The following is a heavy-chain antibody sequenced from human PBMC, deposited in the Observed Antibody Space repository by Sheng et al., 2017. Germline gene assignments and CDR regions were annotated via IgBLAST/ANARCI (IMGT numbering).Heavy chain of an antibody. CDR3: ARHDITMIVVPTEGAFDI. CDR1: GGTFSSYT. V-gene: IGHV1-69*02. J-gene: IGHJ3*02. Sequence: QVQLVQSGAEVKKPGSSVKVSCKASGGTFSSYTISWVRQAPGQGLEWMGRIIPILGIANYAQKFQGRVTITADKSTSTAYMELSSLRSEDTAVYYCARHDITMIVVPTEGAFDIWGQGTMVTVSS. D-gene: IGHD3-22*01. CDR2: IIPILGIA.